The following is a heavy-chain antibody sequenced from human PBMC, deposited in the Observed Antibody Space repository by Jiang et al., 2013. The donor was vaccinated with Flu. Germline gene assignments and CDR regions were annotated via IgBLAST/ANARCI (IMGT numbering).Heavy chain of an antibody. CDR1: GGSISSYY. CDR3: ASHYGAYDAFDI. V-gene: IGHV4-59*08. Sequence: SLTCTVSGGSISSYYWSWIRQPPGKGLEWIGYIYYSGSTNYNPSLKSRVTISVDTSKNQFSLKLSSVTAADTAVYYCASHYGAYDAFDIWGQGTMVTVSS. J-gene: IGHJ3*02. CDR2: IYYSGST. D-gene: IGHD4-17*01.